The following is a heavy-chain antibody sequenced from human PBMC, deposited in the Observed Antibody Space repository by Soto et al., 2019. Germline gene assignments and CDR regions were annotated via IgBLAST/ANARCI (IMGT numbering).Heavy chain of an antibody. CDR3: ARTFYASGSYFLDY. D-gene: IGHD3-10*01. Sequence: EVQLVESGGGLVQPGGSLRLSCAASGFTFSDHYMDWVRQAPGKGLEWVGRTRNKANRYTTEYAASVIGRCTISRDDSKNSMYLQLNSLKSEDTAEYFCARTFYASGSYFLDYWGQGTLVTVSS. J-gene: IGHJ4*02. CDR2: TRNKANRYTT. V-gene: IGHV3-72*01. CDR1: GFTFSDHY.